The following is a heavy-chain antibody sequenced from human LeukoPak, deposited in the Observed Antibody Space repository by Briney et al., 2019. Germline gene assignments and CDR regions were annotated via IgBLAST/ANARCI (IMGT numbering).Heavy chain of an antibody. D-gene: IGHD3-3*01. CDR3: AMGYYDFWSGYMQYYYMDV. J-gene: IGHJ6*03. CDR2: IRFDGSDK. CDR1: GFTFSSYG. Sequence: GDSLRLSCAASGFTFSSYGMHWVRQAPGKGLEWVAFIRFDGSDKYYADSVKGRFTISRDNSKNTLYLQMNSLRAEDTAVYYCAMGYYDFWSGYMQYYYMDVWGKGTTVTVSS. V-gene: IGHV3-30*02.